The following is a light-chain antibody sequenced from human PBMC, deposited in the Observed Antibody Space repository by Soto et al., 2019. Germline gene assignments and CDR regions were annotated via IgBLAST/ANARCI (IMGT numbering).Light chain of an antibody. Sequence: QSVLTQPASVSGSPGQSITISCTGTSSDVGDHNSVSWYQQQPGKAPKLMIYAVSNRPSGVSNRFSGSKSGNTASLTISGLHAEDEADYYCSSYTTSTTVIFGGGTKVTVL. CDR2: AVS. CDR3: SSYTTSTTVI. CDR1: SSDVGDHNS. V-gene: IGLV2-14*03. J-gene: IGLJ2*01.